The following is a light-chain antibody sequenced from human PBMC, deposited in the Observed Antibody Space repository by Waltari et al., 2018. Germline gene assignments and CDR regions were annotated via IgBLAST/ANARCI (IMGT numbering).Light chain of an antibody. J-gene: IGLJ2*01. CDR3: ATWDDSLNAWI. Sequence: QSLLTRPPAISRVPGQRVTISCSRGRSTLGRTRCHWYAQAPGTTPKLLMYRSDQRPSGVSDRFSGSKSATSASLAITGLLSADEADYICATWDDSLNAWIFGGGTRLTVL. CDR1: RSTLGRTR. CDR2: RSD. V-gene: IGLV1-44*01.